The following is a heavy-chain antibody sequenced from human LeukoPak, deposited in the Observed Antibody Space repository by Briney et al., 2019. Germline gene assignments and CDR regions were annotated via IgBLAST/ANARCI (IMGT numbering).Heavy chain of an antibody. CDR1: GGSFSGYY. D-gene: IGHD3-10*01. CDR3: ARAIGIGEPNNLGWFDP. CDR2: INHSGST. Sequence: SETLSLTCAVYGGSFSGYYWSWIRQPPGKGLEWIGEINHSGSTNYNPSLKSRVTISVDTSKNQFSLKLSSVTAADTAVYYCARAIGIGEPNNLGWFDPWGQGTLVTVSS. J-gene: IGHJ5*02. V-gene: IGHV4-34*01.